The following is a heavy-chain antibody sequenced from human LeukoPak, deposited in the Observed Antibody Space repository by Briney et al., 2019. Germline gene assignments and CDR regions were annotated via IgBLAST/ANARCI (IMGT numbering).Heavy chain of an antibody. D-gene: IGHD6-13*01. Sequence: GGSLRLSCAASGFTFDDYGMSWVRQAPGKGLEWVSGINWNGGSTGYADSVKGRFTISRDNAKNSLYLQMNSLRAEDTAVYYCASRGSLAASGKFDYWGQGTLVTVSS. CDR2: INWNGGST. J-gene: IGHJ4*02. CDR3: ASRGSLAASGKFDY. CDR1: GFTFDDYG. V-gene: IGHV3-20*04.